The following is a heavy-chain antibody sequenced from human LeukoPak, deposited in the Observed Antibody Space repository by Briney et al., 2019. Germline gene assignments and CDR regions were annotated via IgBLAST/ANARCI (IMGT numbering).Heavy chain of an antibody. CDR3: ARSTVTTPPSFDY. J-gene: IGHJ4*02. Sequence: GASVKVSCKASGYTFTGYYMHWVRQAPGQGLEWMGWISAYNGNTNYAQKLQGRVTMTTDTSTSTAYMELRSLRSDDTAVYYCARSTVTTPPSFDYWGQGTLVTVSS. CDR1: GYTFTGYY. CDR2: ISAYNGNT. D-gene: IGHD4-11*01. V-gene: IGHV1-18*04.